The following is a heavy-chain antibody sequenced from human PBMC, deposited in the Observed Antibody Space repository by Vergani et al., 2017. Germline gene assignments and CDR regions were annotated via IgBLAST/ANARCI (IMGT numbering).Heavy chain of an antibody. CDR1: GGTFSSYA. CDR3: ARDRGYYDSSGYYYLDY. Sequence: QVQLVQSGAEVKKPGSSVKVSCKASGGTFSSYAISWVRQAPGQGLEWMGGIIPIFGTATYAQKFQGRVTFTAEESTSTAYMELSSLRSEDTAVYYCARDRGYYDSSGYYYLDYWGQGTLVTVSS. J-gene: IGHJ4*02. CDR2: IIPIFGTA. V-gene: IGHV1-69*01. D-gene: IGHD3-22*01.